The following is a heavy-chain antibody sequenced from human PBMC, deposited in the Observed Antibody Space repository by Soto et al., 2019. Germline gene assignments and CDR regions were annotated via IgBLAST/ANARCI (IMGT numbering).Heavy chain of an antibody. CDR1: GYTFTGYY. CDR2: INPNSGGT. Sequence: GASVKVSCKASGYTFTGYYMHWVRQAPGQGLEWMGWINPNSGGTNYAQKFQGWVTMTRDTSISTAYMELSRLRSDDTAVYYCARSSSWYLDAFDIWGQGTMVTVSS. V-gene: IGHV1-2*04. D-gene: IGHD6-13*01. J-gene: IGHJ3*02. CDR3: ARSSSWYLDAFDI.